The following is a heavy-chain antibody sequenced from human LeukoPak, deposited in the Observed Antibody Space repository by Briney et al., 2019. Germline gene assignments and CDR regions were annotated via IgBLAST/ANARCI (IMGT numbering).Heavy chain of an antibody. J-gene: IGHJ5*02. CDR1: GFTFSSYA. V-gene: IGHV3-23*01. CDR3: AKPGSYWGTGWFDP. CDR2: ISGSGGST. Sequence: PGGSLRLSCAASGFTFSSYAMSWVRQAPGKGLEWVSAISGSGGSTYYADSVKGRFTISRDNSKNTLYLQMNSLRAEDAAVYYCAKPGSYWGTGWFDPWGQGTLVTVSS. D-gene: IGHD1-26*01.